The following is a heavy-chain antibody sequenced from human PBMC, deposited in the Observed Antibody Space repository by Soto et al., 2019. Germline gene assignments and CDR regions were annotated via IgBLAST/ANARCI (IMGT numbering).Heavy chain of an antibody. Sequence: QVQLQESGPGLVKPSQTLSLTCTVSGGSISSGGYYWSWIRQHPGKGLEWIGYIYYSGSTYYNPSLKSRVTISVDTSKSQFSLKLSSVTAADTAVYYCARRSVVTATFDYWGQGTLVTVSS. D-gene: IGHD2-21*02. V-gene: IGHV4-31*03. CDR1: GGSISSGGYY. CDR2: IYYSGST. J-gene: IGHJ4*02. CDR3: ARRSVVTATFDY.